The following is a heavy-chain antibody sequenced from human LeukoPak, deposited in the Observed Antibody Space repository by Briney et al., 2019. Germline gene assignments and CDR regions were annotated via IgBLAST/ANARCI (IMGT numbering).Heavy chain of an antibody. CDR3: ARRYYGSGMHHNYYMDV. D-gene: IGHD3-10*01. CDR1: GGSFSNYY. Sequence: SETLSLTCAVYGGSFSNYYWSWIRQPPGKGLEWIGEINHSGSTRYNPSLKSRVIISVDTSKNQFSLKLSSVTAADTAVYYCARRYYGSGMHHNYYMDVWGKGTTVTISS. V-gene: IGHV4-34*01. J-gene: IGHJ6*03. CDR2: INHSGST.